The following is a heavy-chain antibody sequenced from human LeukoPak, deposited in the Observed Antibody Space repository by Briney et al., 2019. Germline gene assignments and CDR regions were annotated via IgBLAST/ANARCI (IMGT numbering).Heavy chain of an antibody. V-gene: IGHV3-30*04. CDR2: ISYDGSNK. D-gene: IGHD5-24*01. Sequence: GGSLRLSCAASGFTFSSYAMHWVRQAPGKGLEWVAVISYDGSNKYYADSVKGRFTISRDNSKNTLYLQMNSLRAEDTAVYYCARDFVEMATIEYYYGMDVWGQGTTATVSS. CDR1: GFTFSSYA. J-gene: IGHJ6*02. CDR3: ARDFVEMATIEYYYGMDV.